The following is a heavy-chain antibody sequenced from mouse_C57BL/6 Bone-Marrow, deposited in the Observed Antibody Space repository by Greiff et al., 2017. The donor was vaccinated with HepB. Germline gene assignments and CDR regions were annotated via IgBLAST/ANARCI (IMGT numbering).Heavy chain of an antibody. CDR2: IYPRSGNT. CDR3: ARGRTEGFAY. D-gene: IGHD1-1*01. V-gene: IGHV1-81*01. J-gene: IGHJ3*01. Sequence: LVESGAELARPGASVKLSCKASGYTFTSYGISWVKQRTGQGLEWIGEIYPRSGNTYYNEKFKGKATLTADKSSSTAYMELRSLTSEDSAVYFCARGRTEGFAYWGQGTLVTVSA. CDR1: GYTFTSYG.